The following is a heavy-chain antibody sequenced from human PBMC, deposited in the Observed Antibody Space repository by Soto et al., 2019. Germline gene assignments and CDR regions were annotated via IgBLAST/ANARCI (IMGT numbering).Heavy chain of an antibody. J-gene: IGHJ6*02. CDR3: ARHGAYSNRVYYYYGMDV. V-gene: IGHV4-39*01. D-gene: IGHD6-13*01. CDR1: GRAINSTLYY. Sequence: SQALSLTCTVAGRAINSTLYYWGWIRQPPGKGLEWIGSSNYGGPTYYSPSRQSRVTISLDTAKNHFSLNLRSVTAADTAVYSCARHGAYSNRVYYYYGMDVWGQGTTVTASS. CDR2: SNYGGPT.